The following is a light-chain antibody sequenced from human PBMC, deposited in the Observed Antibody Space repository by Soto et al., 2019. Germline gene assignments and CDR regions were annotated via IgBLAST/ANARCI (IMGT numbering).Light chain of an antibody. CDR1: KTVSSY. CDR2: GAS. J-gene: IGKJ5*01. Sequence: ENVLTQSPGTLSLSPGERATLSCRASKTVSSYLTWYQQRPGQAPRLLISGASRRATGIPDRFSGSGSGTDFTLTISSLEPEDFALYYCQQYDTSPITFGQGTRLEIK. V-gene: IGKV3-20*01. CDR3: QQYDTSPIT.